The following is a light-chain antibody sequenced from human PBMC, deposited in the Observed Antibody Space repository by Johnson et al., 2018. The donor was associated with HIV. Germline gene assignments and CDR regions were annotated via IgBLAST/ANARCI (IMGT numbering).Light chain of an antibody. Sequence: SVLTQPPSVSAAPGQKVTISCSGSSSNIGNNYVAWYQQLPGTAPKLLIYEAKRRPSGTPDRFSGSKSGTSAPLGITGLQTGDEADYYCGTWESSLRSYVFGTGTKVTVL. CDR2: EAK. V-gene: IGLV1-51*02. CDR1: SSNIGNNY. CDR3: GTWESSLRSYV. J-gene: IGLJ1*01.